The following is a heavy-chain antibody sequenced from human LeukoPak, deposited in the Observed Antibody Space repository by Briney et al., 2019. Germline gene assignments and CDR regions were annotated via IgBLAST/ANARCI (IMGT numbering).Heavy chain of an antibody. V-gene: IGHV3-23*01. D-gene: IGHD1-26*01. CDR3: AKDGRCRGSYFNDY. J-gene: IGHJ4*02. CDR1: GFTFSSYA. CDR2: ISGSGGST. Sequence: GGSLRLSCAASGFTFSSYAMSWVRQAPGKGLEWVSAISGSGGSTYYADSVKGRFTISRDNSKNTLYLQMNSLRAEDTAVYYCAKDGRCRGSYFNDYWGQGTLVTVSS.